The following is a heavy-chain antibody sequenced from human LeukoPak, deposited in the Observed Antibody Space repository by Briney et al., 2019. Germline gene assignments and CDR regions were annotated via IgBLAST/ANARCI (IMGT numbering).Heavy chain of an antibody. Sequence: SVKVSCKASGGTFSSYAISWVRQAPGQGLEWMGRIIPILGIANYAQKFQGRVTITADKSTSTAYMELSSLRSEDTAVYYCARAGYCSSTSCFDNWFDPWGQGTLVTVSS. CDR2: IIPILGIA. CDR3: ARAGYCSSTSCFDNWFDP. D-gene: IGHD2-2*01. J-gene: IGHJ5*02. V-gene: IGHV1-69*04. CDR1: GGTFSSYA.